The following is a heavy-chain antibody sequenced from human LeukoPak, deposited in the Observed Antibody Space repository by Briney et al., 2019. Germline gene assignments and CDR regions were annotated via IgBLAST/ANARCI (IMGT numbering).Heavy chain of an antibody. V-gene: IGHV5-51*01. CDR2: IYPGDSDT. CDR3: ARPRYNWNDGPLDAFDI. CDR1: GYSFTSYW. D-gene: IGHD1-1*01. Sequence: GESLKISCKGSGYSFTSYWIGWVRQMPGKGLEWMGIIYPGDSDTRYSPSSQGQVTISADKSISTAYLQWSSLKASDTAMYYCARPRYNWNDGPLDAFDIWGQGTMVTVSS. J-gene: IGHJ3*02.